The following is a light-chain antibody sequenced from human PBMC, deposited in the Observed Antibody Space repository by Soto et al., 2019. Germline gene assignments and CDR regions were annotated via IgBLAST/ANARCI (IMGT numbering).Light chain of an antibody. CDR1: GSNIGSNI. CDR2: ANN. V-gene: IGLV1-44*01. J-gene: IGLJ1*01. CDR3: ATWDDSLNGPV. Sequence: QSVLTQPPPASVTPGQRLSISCSGSGSNIGSNIVHWYQHLPGTAPKLLIYANNQRPSGVPDRFSGSKSGTSASLAIGGLQSEDDADYYCATWDDSLNGPVFGTGTKVTVL.